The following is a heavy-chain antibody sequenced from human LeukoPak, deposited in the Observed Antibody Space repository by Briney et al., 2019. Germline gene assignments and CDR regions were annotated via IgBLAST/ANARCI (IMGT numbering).Heavy chain of an antibody. D-gene: IGHD2-2*01. Sequence: GESLKISCKGSGYSFTSYWIGWVRQMPGKGLEWMGIIYPGDSDTRYSPSFQGQVTISADKSIGTAYLQWSSLKAPDTAMYYCARLSPRYCSSTSCYRSPVDPWGQGTLVTVSS. CDR2: IYPGDSDT. CDR3: ARLSPRYCSSTSCYRSPVDP. V-gene: IGHV5-51*01. CDR1: GYSFTSYW. J-gene: IGHJ5*02.